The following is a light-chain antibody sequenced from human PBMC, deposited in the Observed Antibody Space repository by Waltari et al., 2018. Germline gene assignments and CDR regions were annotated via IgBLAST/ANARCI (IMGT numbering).Light chain of an antibody. CDR3: QAWDSSTSVV. CDR1: KFGDIY. Sequence: SYELTQPPSVSVSPGHTASITCSGEKFGDIYACWYQQKSGQSPVLVIYQDSKRPSGIPERFSGSNSGNTATLTISGTQAMDEADYYCQAWDSSTSVVFGGGTKLTVL. CDR2: QDS. J-gene: IGLJ2*01. V-gene: IGLV3-1*01.